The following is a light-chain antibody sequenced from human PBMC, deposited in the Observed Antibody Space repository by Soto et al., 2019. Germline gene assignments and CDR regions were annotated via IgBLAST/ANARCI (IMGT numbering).Light chain of an antibody. CDR1: QAISTY. CDR2: AAS. Sequence: GDRVAITCRASQAISTYLAWYQQKPGRAPKLLIFAASTLQSGVPSRFSGSGSVTDFTLTISSLQPEDFATYYCLQLNTHPHTFGGGTKVEIK. J-gene: IGKJ4*01. V-gene: IGKV1-9*01. CDR3: LQLNTHPHT.